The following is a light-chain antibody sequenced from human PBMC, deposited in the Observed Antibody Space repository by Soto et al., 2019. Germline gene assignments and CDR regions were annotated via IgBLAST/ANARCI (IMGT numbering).Light chain of an antibody. CDR1: SSDIGHYDY. Sequence: QSALTQPASVSGSPGQSITISCTGTSSDIGHYDYVSWYQQHPGKAPKLMIYHVTYRPSGVSDRFSGSKSGNTASLTISGLQAEDEADYYCSSYTLIDTLVVFGGGTKVTVL. V-gene: IGLV2-14*03. CDR2: HVT. CDR3: SSYTLIDTLVV. J-gene: IGLJ2*01.